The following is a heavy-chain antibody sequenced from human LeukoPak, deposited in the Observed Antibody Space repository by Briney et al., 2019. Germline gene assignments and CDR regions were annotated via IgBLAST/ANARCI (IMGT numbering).Heavy chain of an antibody. Sequence: ASVKVSCKASGYTFTGYYMHWVRQAPGQGVEWMGWINPNSGGTNYAQKFQGRVTMTRDTSISTAYMELSRLRSDDTAVYYCTFPKYYYDSSGYSFDYWGQGTLVTVSS. V-gene: IGHV1-2*02. CDR3: TFPKYYYDSSGYSFDY. D-gene: IGHD3-22*01. J-gene: IGHJ4*02. CDR2: INPNSGGT. CDR1: GYTFTGYY.